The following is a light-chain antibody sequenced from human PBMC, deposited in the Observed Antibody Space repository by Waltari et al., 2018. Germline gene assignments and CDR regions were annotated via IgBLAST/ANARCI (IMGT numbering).Light chain of an antibody. CDR2: GKN. Sequence: SSELTQDPAVSVALGQTVRIPCQVDSLRRYYASWYQQKPGQAPLLVLFGKNNRPSGIPERISGSNSGNTASLTITGAQAEDEAVYYCHSRDSSGNPVVFGGGTKLTVL. CDR1: SLRRYY. CDR3: HSRDSSGNPVV. J-gene: IGLJ2*01. V-gene: IGLV3-19*01.